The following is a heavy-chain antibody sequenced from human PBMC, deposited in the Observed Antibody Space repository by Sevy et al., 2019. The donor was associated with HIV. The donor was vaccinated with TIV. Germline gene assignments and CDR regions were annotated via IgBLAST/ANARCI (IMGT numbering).Heavy chain of an antibody. V-gene: IGHV3-7*03. CDR1: GFTFSSYW. J-gene: IGHJ3*02. CDR2: IKQDGSEK. Sequence: GESLKISCAASGFTFSSYWMSWVRQAPGKGLEWVANIKQDGSEKYYVDSVKGRFTISRDNAKNSVYLQMNSLRAEDTAVYYCARESLAVAGWARRVFDIWGQGTMVTVSS. D-gene: IGHD6-19*01. CDR3: ARESLAVAGWARRVFDI.